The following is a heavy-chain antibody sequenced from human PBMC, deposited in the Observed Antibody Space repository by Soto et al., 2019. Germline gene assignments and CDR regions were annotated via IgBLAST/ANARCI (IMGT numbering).Heavy chain of an antibody. D-gene: IGHD1-26*01. CDR1: GGSISSSSYY. V-gene: IGHV4-39*01. J-gene: IGHJ5*02. CDR3: ARHTYGDIVGAINNWFDP. Sequence: SETLSLTFTVSGGSISSSSYYWGWIRQPTGKGLEWIGSIYYSGSTYYNPSLKSRVTISVDTSKNQFSLKLSSVTAADTAVYYCARHTYGDIVGAINNWFDPWGQGTLVTVSS. CDR2: IYYSGST.